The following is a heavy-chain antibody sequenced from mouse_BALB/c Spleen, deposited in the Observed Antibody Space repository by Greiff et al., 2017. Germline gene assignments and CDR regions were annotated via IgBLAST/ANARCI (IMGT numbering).Heavy chain of an antibody. D-gene: IGHD1-1*01. CDR3: ARGGHYYGSSPAWFAY. CDR2: IYPGDGDT. CDR1: GYTFTSYW. V-gene: IGHV1-87*01. J-gene: IGHJ3*01. Sequence: QVQLHQSGAELARPGASVKLSCKASGYTFTSYWMQWVKQRPGQGLEWIGAIYPGDGDTRYTQKFKGKATLTADKSSSTAYMQLSSLASEDSAVYYCARGGHYYGSSPAWFAYWGQGTLVTVSA.